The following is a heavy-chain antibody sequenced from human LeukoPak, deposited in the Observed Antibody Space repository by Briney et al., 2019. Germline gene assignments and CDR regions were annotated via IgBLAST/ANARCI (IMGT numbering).Heavy chain of an antibody. J-gene: IGHJ6*02. CDR2: IIPIFNTA. V-gene: IGHV1-69*06. D-gene: IGHD2-21*01. CDR3: ARNCGGGANCYNLFGMDV. Sequence: ASVKVSCKASGDSFDIYVINWVRQAPGQGLEWMGRIIPIFNTANYAQKFQGRVTITADKSTTTAYMELTNLRSDDTAVYFCARNCGGGANCYNLFGMDVWGQGTTVTVSS. CDR1: GDSFDIYV.